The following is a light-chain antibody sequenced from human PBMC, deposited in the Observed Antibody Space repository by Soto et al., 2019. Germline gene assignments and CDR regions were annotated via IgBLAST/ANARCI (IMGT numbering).Light chain of an antibody. V-gene: IGKV3-11*01. J-gene: IGKJ1*01. CDR1: LDIFGY. CDR2: EAS. CDR3: QQRYRWPPT. Sequence: EIVLTQSPDTLSLSPGKSATLSCRASLDIFGYLVWYRQKPGQAPSLLIYEASNSATGISARFSGSGSGTDFTLTISSLEPEDSAVYFCQQRYRWPPTFGHGTRWIS.